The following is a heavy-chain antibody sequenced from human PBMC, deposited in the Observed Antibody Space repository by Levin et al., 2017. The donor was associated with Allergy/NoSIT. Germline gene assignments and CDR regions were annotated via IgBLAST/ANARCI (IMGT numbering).Heavy chain of an antibody. CDR2: IYPGDSDT. J-gene: IGHJ4*02. D-gene: IGHD2-21*02. Sequence: RGESLKISCKASGYNFSKYWFGWMRQRPGKGLEWMGIIYPGDSDTKYSPSFQGQVTISADKSINTAYLQWGSLKPSDTAMYYCARLPVTRGDYWGQGTLVTVSS. CDR3: ARLPVTRGDY. CDR1: GYNFSKYW. V-gene: IGHV5-51*01.